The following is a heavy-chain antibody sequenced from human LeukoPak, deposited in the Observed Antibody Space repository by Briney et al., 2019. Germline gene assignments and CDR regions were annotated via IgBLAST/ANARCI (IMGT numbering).Heavy chain of an antibody. CDR1: GFTFSNYA. J-gene: IGHJ4*02. D-gene: IGHD3-9*01. V-gene: IGHV3-64D*06. CDR3: VKGMGGFAWYINFDC. CDR2: VSRNGGNT. Sequence: PGGSLRLSCSASGFTFSNYAMHWVGQAPGKGLDYVSGVSRNGGNTYYSESGKGRFTISRDNFKNTLYLQLSSLRLEATAVYHCVKGMGGFAWYINFDCWGQGTLVTVSS.